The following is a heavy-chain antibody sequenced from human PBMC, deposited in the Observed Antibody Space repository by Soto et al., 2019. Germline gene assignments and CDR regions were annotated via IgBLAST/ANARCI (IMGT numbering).Heavy chain of an antibody. D-gene: IGHD6-19*01. CDR2: ISAYNGNT. CDR1: GYTFNTYG. Sequence: ASVKVSCKASGYTFNTYGISWVRQAPGQGLDWMGWISAYNGNTNYAQKFQGRVTMTTDTSTSTAYMELRSLRSDDTAVYYCARGLRQWPAQDAFDIWGQGTLVTVSS. J-gene: IGHJ3*02. CDR3: ARGLRQWPAQDAFDI. V-gene: IGHV1-18*01.